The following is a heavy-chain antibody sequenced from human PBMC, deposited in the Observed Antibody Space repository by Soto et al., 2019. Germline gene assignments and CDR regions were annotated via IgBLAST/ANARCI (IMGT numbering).Heavy chain of an antibody. V-gene: IGHV4-30-4*01. D-gene: IGHD4-17*01. J-gene: IGHJ5*02. CDR3: ARDHALRKTTVRDWFDP. Sequence: PSETLSLTCTVSGGSISSGDYYWSWIRQPPGKGLEWIGYIYYSGSTYYNPSLKSRVTISVDTSKNQFSLKLSSVTAADTAVYYCARDHALRKTTVRDWFDPWGQGTLVTVSS. CDR1: GGSISSGDYY. CDR2: IYYSGST.